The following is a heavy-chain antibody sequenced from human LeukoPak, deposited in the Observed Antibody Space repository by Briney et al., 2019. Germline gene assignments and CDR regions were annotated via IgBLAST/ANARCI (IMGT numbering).Heavy chain of an antibody. CDR1: GFTFSDYY. D-gene: IGHD6-13*01. Sequence: GGSLRLSCAASGFTFSDYYMSWIRQAPGKGLEWVSYISSSGSTIYYADSVKGRFTISRDNAKNSLYLQMNSLRAEDTAVYYCTRFWGSSSWYPHEYFQHWGQGTLVTVSS. CDR3: TRFWGSSSWYPHEYFQH. J-gene: IGHJ1*01. CDR2: ISSSGSTI. V-gene: IGHV3-11*01.